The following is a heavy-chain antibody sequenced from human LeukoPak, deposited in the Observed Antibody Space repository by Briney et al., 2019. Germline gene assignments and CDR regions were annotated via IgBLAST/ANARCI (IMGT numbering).Heavy chain of an antibody. Sequence: GGSLRLSCAASGFTFSSYAMSWVRQAPGQGLEWVSAITGSGDKTYYAVSVKGRFTISRDNPSNTLYLQMNSLRAEDTAVYYCAKGLQWELPFDCWGQGSLGTVSS. D-gene: IGHD1-7*01. CDR1: GFTFSSYA. CDR2: ITGSGDKT. J-gene: IGHJ4*02. CDR3: AKGLQWELPFDC. V-gene: IGHV3-23*01.